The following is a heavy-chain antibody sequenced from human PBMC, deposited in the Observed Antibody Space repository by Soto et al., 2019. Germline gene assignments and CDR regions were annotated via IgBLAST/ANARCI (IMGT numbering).Heavy chain of an antibody. D-gene: IGHD3-10*01. CDR3: ARQRVTMVRGGGYNWFDP. Sequence: SETLSLTCTVSGGSISNYYWSWIRQPPGKGLEWIGCIFYSGSTNYNPSLKSRVTISVDTSKNQFSLKLSSVTAADTAVYYCARQRVTMVRGGGYNWFDPWGQGTLVTVSS. CDR2: IFYSGST. J-gene: IGHJ5*02. CDR1: GGSISNYY. V-gene: IGHV4-59*08.